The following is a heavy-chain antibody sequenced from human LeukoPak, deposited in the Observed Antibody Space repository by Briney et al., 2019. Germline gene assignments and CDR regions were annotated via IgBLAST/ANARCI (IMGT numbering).Heavy chain of an antibody. CDR1: GFAFSSYA. V-gene: IGHV3-23*01. Sequence: GGSLRLSCAASGFAFSSYAMSWVRQAPGKGLEWVSSISGTGGRTYYADSVKGRFTISRDNSKNTLDPQMNSLRADDTAVYYCARDGYSNYWYLNLWGQGTLVTVSS. D-gene: IGHD6-13*01. CDR3: ARDGYSNYWYLNL. J-gene: IGHJ4*02. CDR2: ISGTGGRT.